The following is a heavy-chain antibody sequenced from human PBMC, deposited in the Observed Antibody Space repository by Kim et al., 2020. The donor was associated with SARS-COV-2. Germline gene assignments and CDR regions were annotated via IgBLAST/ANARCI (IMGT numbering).Heavy chain of an antibody. V-gene: IGHV4-34*01. Sequence: SETLSLTCAVYSGSFRGYFWNWIRQPPGMGLEWIGEINHSGSAYYNPSLKSRVTLSVDTSKNQFSLKVNSVTAADTAVYYCARRPAGFDWWGHGTPGPVS. CDR1: SGSFRGYF. CDR3: ARRPAGFDW. J-gene: IGHJ4*01. CDR2: INHSGSA.